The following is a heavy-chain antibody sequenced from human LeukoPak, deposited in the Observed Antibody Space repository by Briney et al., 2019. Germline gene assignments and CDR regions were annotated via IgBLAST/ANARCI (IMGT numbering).Heavy chain of an antibody. CDR1: GFTFSSYW. CDR3: ARDGTGSYHTSYYYYYYMDV. V-gene: IGHV3-7*01. Sequence: GGSLRLSSAASGFTFSSYWMSWVRQAPGKGLEWVANIKQDGSEKYYVDSVKGRFTISRDNAKNSLYLQMNSLRAEDTAVYYCARDGTGSYHTSYYYYYYMDVWGKGTTVTVSS. D-gene: IGHD1-26*01. CDR2: IKQDGSEK. J-gene: IGHJ6*03.